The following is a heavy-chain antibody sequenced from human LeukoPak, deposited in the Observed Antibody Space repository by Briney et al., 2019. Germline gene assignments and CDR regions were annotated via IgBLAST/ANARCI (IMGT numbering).Heavy chain of an antibody. CDR2: IYHSGST. CDR3: ARVSIAVAGTGIDY. D-gene: IGHD6-19*01. J-gene: IGHJ4*02. Sequence: SETLSLTCAVSGGSISSSNWWSWVRQPPGKGLEWIGEIYHSGSTNYNSSLKSRVTISVDKSKNQFSLKLSSVTAADTAVYYCARVSIAVAGTGIDYWGQGTLVTVSS. CDR1: GGSISSSNW. V-gene: IGHV4-4*02.